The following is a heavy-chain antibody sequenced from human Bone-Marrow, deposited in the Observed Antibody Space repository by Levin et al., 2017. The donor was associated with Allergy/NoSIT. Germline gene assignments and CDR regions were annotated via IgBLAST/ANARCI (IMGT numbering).Heavy chain of an antibody. CDR3: AQGWNDYSWGSYWDQ. CDR1: GFDFGTYA. CDR2: ISYDSFGK. Sequence: GGSLRLSCSASGFDFGTYAMHWVRHTPGKGLEWVALISYDSFGKYYADSVKGRFTISRDNSNNTLFLQMASLTLEDTAMYYCAQGWNDYSWGSYWDQWGQGTLVTVSS. V-gene: IGHV3-30*18. D-gene: IGHD3-16*01. J-gene: IGHJ4*02.